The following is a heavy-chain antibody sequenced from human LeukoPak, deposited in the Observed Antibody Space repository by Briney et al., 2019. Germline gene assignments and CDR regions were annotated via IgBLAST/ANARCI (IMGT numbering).Heavy chain of an antibody. D-gene: IGHD4-17*01. V-gene: IGHV4-28*01. CDR3: VRSKSGTYGWFDP. CDR1: GYSISSNHW. J-gene: IGHJ5*02. CDR2: IYYTGST. Sequence: SETLSLTCAVSGYSISSNHWWGWIRQPPGKGLEWIGYIYYTGSTNYNPSLKSRVTISVDTSQNQFSLKVSSVTAADTAVYYCVRSKSGTYGWFDPWGQGTLVTVSS.